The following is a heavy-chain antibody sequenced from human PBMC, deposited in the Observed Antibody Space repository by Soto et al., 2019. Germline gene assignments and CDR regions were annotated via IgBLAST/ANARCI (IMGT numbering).Heavy chain of an antibody. CDR3: ARSGSYDSSGYYYDS. CDR1: GASISSGGYY. CDR2: IYYNGIT. V-gene: IGHV4-31*03. D-gene: IGHD3-22*01. J-gene: IGHJ4*02. Sequence: QVQLQESGPGLVKPSQTLSLTCTVSGASISSGGYYWSWIRQRPGKGLEWIGYIYYNGITYYNPSLKSRVTIAGDTSENQFYRRLSSVTAADTAVYDCARSGSYDSSGYYYDSWGQGTLVTVSS.